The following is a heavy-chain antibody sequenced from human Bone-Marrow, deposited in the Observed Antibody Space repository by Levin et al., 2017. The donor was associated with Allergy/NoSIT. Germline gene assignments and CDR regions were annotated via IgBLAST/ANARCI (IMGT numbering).Heavy chain of an antibody. J-gene: IGHJ4*02. CDR1: GESFTGYY. D-gene: IGHD2/OR15-2a*01. CDR2: VHSSGSS. V-gene: IGHV4-34*01. CDR3: ARGHSTSGFDY. Sequence: SETLSLTCAVEGESFTGYYWSWIRQLPGKGLEWIGGVHSSGSSDYNPSLESRVNIVLDTTKTQFSLKLNSVTAADTAVYYCARGHSTSGFDYWGQGALVTISS.